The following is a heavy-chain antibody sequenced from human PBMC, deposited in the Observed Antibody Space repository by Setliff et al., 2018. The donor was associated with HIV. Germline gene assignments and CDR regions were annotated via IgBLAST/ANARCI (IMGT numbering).Heavy chain of an antibody. Sequence: SETLSLTCSVSGGSISSRGYYWAWIRQTPGRGLEWIGSIYYIGTTYYNPSVKSRVTISVDTFNNQFSLRLSSVTAADTAVYYFSRAIVALTAIDHYYYGMYVWGQGTTVTVLL. D-gene: IGHD2-21*02. V-gene: IGHV4-39*07. J-gene: IGHJ6*02. CDR1: GGSISSRGYY. CDR2: IYYIGTT. CDR3: SRAIVALTAIDHYYYGMYV.